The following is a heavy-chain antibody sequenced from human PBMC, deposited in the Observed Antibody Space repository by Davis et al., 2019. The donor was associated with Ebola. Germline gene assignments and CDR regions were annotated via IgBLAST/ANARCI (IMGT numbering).Heavy chain of an antibody. CDR1: GFTFSSYA. Sequence: LGGSLRLSCAASGFTFSSYAMHWVRQTPGKGLEWVALISYDGGSKYYADSVKGRFTISRDNSKNTLYLQMNSLRAEDTAVYYCARDLINSARTFDYWGQGTLVTVSS. V-gene: IGHV3-30-3*01. J-gene: IGHJ4*02. D-gene: IGHD4-23*01. CDR2: ISYDGGSK. CDR3: ARDLINSARTFDY.